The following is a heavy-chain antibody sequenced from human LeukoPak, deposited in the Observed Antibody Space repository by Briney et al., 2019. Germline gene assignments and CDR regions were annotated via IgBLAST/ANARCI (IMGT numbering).Heavy chain of an antibody. CDR1: GGTFSSYA. V-gene: IGHV1-69*05. J-gene: IGHJ4*02. CDR3: ARDEEMATITLHY. Sequence: SVKVSCKASGGTFSSYAISWVRQAPGQGLEWTGRIIPIFGTANYAQKFQGRVTITTDESTSTAYMELSSLRSEDTAVYYCARDEEMATITLHYWGQGTLVTVSS. D-gene: IGHD5-24*01. CDR2: IIPIFGTA.